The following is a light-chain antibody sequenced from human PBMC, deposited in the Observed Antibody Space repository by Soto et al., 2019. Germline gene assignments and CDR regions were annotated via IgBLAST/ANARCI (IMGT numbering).Light chain of an antibody. J-gene: IGKJ3*01. V-gene: IGKV3-20*01. CDR2: GVS. Sequence: IVLTQSPGTLSLSPGERATLSCRASQTGSNSYLAWYQQKSGQAPRLLIYGVSTRATGIPDRFSGSGSGTEFTLTIRGLEPEDFATYYCQQTYSTSPVTFGPGTTVDVK. CDR1: QTGSNSY. CDR3: QQTYSTSPVT.